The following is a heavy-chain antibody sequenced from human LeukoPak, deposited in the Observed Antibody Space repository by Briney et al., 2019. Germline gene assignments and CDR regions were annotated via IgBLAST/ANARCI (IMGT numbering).Heavy chain of an antibody. CDR3: AKRGSNTWSDFDY. CDR2: IYYSGIT. V-gene: IGHV4-59*08. J-gene: IGHJ4*02. Sequence: PSETLPLTCTVSGGSISTYYWSWIRQPPGKGLEWIGYIYYSGITNYNPSLKSRATISVDTSKNQFSLKLNSVTAADTAVYYCAKRGSNTWSDFDYWGQGTLVTVSS. D-gene: IGHD6-13*01. CDR1: GGSISTYY.